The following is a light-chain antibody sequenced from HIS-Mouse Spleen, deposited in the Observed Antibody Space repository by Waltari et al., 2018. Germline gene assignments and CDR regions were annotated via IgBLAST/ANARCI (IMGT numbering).Light chain of an antibody. CDR1: QSISSY. J-gene: IGKJ1*01. Sequence: DIQMTQSPSSLSASVGDRVTITCRASQSISSYLNWYQQKPGKAPKLLIYAASSLQSGFPSRLSGSGSGTDFTLTISSLQPEDFATYYCQQSYSTSKTFGQGTKVEIK. CDR3: QQSYSTSKT. V-gene: IGKV1-39*01. CDR2: AAS.